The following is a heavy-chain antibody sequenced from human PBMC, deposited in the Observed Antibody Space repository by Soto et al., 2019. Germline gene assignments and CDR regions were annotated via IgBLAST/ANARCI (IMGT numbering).Heavy chain of an antibody. CDR2: INAGNGNT. Sequence: GASVKVSCKASRYTYTSYALHWVRQAPGQRLEWMGWINAGNGNTKYSQKFQGRVTITRDTSASTAYMELSSLRSEDTAVYYCARTLGTLLAGDYWGQGTLVTVSS. V-gene: IGHV1-3*01. CDR1: RYTYTSYA. J-gene: IGHJ4*02. D-gene: IGHD6-19*01. CDR3: ARTLGTLLAGDY.